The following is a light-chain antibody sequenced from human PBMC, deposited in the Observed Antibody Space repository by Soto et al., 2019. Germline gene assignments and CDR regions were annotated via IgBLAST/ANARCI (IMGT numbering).Light chain of an antibody. Sequence: QSALTQPASVSGSPGQSITISCTGTSSDVGSYNLVSWHQQHPGKAPKLMIYEGSKRPSGVSNRFSGSKSGNTASLTISGLQAEDEADYYCCSYAGSHVVFGGGTKLTVL. CDR2: EGS. V-gene: IGLV2-23*01. CDR1: SSDVGSYNL. J-gene: IGLJ2*01. CDR3: CSYAGSHVV.